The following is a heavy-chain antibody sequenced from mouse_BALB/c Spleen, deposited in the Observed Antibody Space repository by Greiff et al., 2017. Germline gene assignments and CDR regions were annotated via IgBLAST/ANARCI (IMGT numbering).Heavy chain of an antibody. Sequence: EVQLQESGPSLVKPSQTLSLTCSVTGDSITSGYWNWIRKFPGNKLEYMGYISYSGSTYYNPSLKSRISITRDTSKNQYYLQLNSVTTEDTATYSCARITTVVATEDYFDYWGQGTTLTVSS. V-gene: IGHV3-8*02. D-gene: IGHD1-1*01. CDR1: GDSITSGY. J-gene: IGHJ2*01. CDR2: ISYSGST. CDR3: ARITTVVATEDYFDY.